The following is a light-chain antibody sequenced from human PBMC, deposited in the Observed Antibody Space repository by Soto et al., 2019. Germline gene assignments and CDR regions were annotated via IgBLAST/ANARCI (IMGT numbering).Light chain of an antibody. CDR3: QQYGSSPRVT. CDR2: GAS. V-gene: IGKV3-20*01. J-gene: IGKJ3*01. Sequence: EIVLAQSPGTLSLSPGERATLSRRVSQSVSSSYLAWYQQKPGQAPRLLIYGASIRATGIPDRFSGSGSGTDFTLTISRLEPEDDAVYYCQQYGSSPRVTFGPGTKVDIK. CDR1: QSVSSSY.